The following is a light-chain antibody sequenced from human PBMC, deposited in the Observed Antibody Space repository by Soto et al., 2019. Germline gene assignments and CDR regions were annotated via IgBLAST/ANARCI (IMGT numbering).Light chain of an antibody. CDR3: QQSYSTPPLT. J-gene: IGKJ3*01. V-gene: IGKV1-39*01. CDR1: QSITCC. Sequence: DIQMTQSPSSLSASVGDRVTITCRPSQSITCCLNWYQQRPGTAPRLLIHSVSSLATGVPSRFSGSGSGTHFTLTISSLQPDDFATYYCQQSYSTPPLTFGPGTKVDIK. CDR2: SVS.